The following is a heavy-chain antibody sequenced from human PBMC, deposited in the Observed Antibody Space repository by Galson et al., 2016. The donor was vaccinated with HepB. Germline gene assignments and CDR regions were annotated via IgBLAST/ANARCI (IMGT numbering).Heavy chain of an antibody. V-gene: IGHV3-23*01. CDR3: SVGGRAPKSDFLWGFDY. Sequence: SLRLSCAASGFTFSDFAVTWVRQAPGKGLEWVSGISCSGAATFYADSVKGRFTVSRDNSNNMLYLQMNSLRAEDTAMYYCSVGGRAPKSDFLWGFDYWGPGTLVTVSS. D-gene: IGHD3/OR15-3a*01. CDR1: GFTFSDFA. CDR2: ISCSGAAT. J-gene: IGHJ4*02.